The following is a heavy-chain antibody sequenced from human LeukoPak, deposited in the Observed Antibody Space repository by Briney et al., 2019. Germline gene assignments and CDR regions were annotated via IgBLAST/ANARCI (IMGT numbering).Heavy chain of an antibody. D-gene: IGHD3-3*01. J-gene: IGHJ4*02. Sequence: SVKVSCKASGYTFTSYGISWVRQAPGQGLEWMGGIIPIFGTANYAQKFQGRVTITADESTSTAYMELSSLRSEDTAVYYCARSQTLRVVTWGHFDYWGQGTLVTVSS. CDR2: IIPIFGTA. CDR1: GYTFTSYG. CDR3: ARSQTLRVVTWGHFDY. V-gene: IGHV1-69*13.